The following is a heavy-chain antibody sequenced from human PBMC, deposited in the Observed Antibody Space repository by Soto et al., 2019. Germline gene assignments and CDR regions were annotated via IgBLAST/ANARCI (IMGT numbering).Heavy chain of an antibody. CDR1: GYTFIRYD. J-gene: IGHJ6*02. CDR3: TRGGYYDNYWGKLSHYGLDV. CDR2: ISPYDDKT. V-gene: IGHV1-18*01. Sequence: QVQLVQSAGEVKKPGASVKVSCRASGYTFIRYDIAWVRQAPGQGPEWMGWISPYDDKTIDAPKFQGRVIMTSDISTRTVSMLLRNLKSDDPSVYYCTRGGYYDNYWGKLSHYGLDVWGLGTSVTVSS. D-gene: IGHD3-16*01.